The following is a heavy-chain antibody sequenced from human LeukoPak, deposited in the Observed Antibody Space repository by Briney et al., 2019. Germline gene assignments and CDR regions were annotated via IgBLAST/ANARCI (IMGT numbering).Heavy chain of an antibody. D-gene: IGHD6-13*01. CDR1: GFTFSSYS. V-gene: IGHV3-21*01. J-gene: IGHJ4*02. Sequence: GGSLRLSCAASGFTFSSYSMNWVRQAPGKGLEWVSSISSSSSYIYYTDSVKGRFTISRDNAKNSLYLQMNSLRAEDTAVYYCARGQLDHFDYWGQGTLVTVSS. CDR3: ARGQLDHFDY. CDR2: ISSSSSYI.